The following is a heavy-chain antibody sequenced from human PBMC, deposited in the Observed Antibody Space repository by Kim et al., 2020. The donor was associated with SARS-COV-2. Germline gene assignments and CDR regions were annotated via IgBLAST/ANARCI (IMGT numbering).Heavy chain of an antibody. D-gene: IGHD3-16*01. J-gene: IGHJ6*02. CDR3: ARDQGAFDA. CDR2: IRQDGSEK. CDR1: GFTFTDYW. Sequence: GGSLRLSCAASGFTFTDYWMAWVRQAPGKGLEWVANIRQDGSEKKYVDSVKGRFTISRDNAKNSLHLQMSSLRVEDTAVYYCARDQGAFDAWGQGTTVTVS. V-gene: IGHV3-7*03.